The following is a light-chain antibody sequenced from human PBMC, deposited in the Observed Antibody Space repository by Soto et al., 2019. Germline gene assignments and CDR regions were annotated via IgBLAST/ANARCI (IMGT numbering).Light chain of an antibody. V-gene: IGLV1-40*01. J-gene: IGLJ2*01. CDR2: VNT. Sequence: QSALTQPPSVSGAPGQRVTISCTGSSSNIGAGYDVHWYQQLPGTAPKLLIYVNTNRPSGVPDRFSGSKSGTSASLAITGLQAEDEADYYCQSYDSSLSGVAFGGGTKLTVL. CDR3: QSYDSSLSGVA. CDR1: SSNIGAGYD.